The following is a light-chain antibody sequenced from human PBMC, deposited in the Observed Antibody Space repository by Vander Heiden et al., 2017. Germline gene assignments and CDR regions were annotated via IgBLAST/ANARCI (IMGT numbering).Light chain of an antibody. CDR3: QHYNNFPYT. V-gene: IGKV1-5*03. CDR1: QSISIW. Sequence: DIQMTQSPSTLSASAGDSVTITCRASQSISIWLAWYQQKPGKAPNLLIYKASSLESGVPSRFSGSGSGTEFTLNISSLQPDDFATYYCQHYNNFPYTFGQGTKLEIK. J-gene: IGKJ2*01. CDR2: KAS.